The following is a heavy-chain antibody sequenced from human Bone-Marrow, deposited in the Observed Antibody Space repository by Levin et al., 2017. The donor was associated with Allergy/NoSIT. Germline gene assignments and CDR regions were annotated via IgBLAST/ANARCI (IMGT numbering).Heavy chain of an antibody. CDR2: INHSGST. V-gene: IGHV4-34*01. D-gene: IGHD3-10*01. Sequence: SQTLSLTCAVYGGSFSGYYWSWIRQPPGKGLEWIGEINHSGSTNYNPSLKSRVTISVDTSKNQFSLKLSSVTAADTAVYYCARGGRIWFGELHWFDPWGQGTLVTVSS. CDR3: ARGGRIWFGELHWFDP. CDR1: GGSFSGYY. J-gene: IGHJ5*02.